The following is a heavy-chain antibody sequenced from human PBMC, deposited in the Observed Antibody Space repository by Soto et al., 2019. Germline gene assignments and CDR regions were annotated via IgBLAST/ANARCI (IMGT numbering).Heavy chain of an antibody. CDR1: GGTFSSYA. V-gene: IGHV1-69*13. D-gene: IGHD3-3*01. CDR2: IIPIFGTA. Sequence: ASVKVSCKASGGTFSSYAISWVRQAPGQGLEWMGGIIPIFGTANYAQKFQGRVTITADESTSTAYMELSSLRSEDTAVYYCARGKYYDFWSGSTPADYYYYGMDVWGQGTTVTVSS. J-gene: IGHJ6*02. CDR3: ARGKYYDFWSGSTPADYYYYGMDV.